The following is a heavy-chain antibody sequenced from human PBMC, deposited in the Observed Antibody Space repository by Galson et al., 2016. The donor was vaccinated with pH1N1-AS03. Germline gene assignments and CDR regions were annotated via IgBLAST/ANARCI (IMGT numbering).Heavy chain of an antibody. J-gene: IGHJ4*02. CDR2: IILSGTNT. V-gene: IGHV3-21*01. CDR3: ARDFRGRGSLVRGSFFDY. D-gene: IGHD3-10*01. Sequence: SLRLSCAASGFTFPGYSMNWVRQAPGKGLEWVSSIILSGTNTFYADSVRGRFTISRDNAKNSLYLHMSSLRAEDTAVYYCARDFRGRGSLVRGSFFDYWGQGTLATVSS. CDR1: GFTFPGYS.